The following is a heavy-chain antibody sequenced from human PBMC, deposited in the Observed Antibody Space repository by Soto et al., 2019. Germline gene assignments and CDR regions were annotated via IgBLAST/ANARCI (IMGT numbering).Heavy chain of an antibody. V-gene: IGHV1-46*01. CDR2: INPSGGST. J-gene: IGHJ3*02. CDR3: ARQQRYMATINNDAFDI. D-gene: IGHD3-16*02. CDR1: GYTFTSYY. Sequence: ASVKVSCKASGYTFTSYYMHWVRQAPGQGLEWMGIINPSGGSTSYAQKFQGRVTMTRDTSTSTVYMELSSLKATDTAMYYCARQQRYMATINNDAFDIWGQGTMVTVSS.